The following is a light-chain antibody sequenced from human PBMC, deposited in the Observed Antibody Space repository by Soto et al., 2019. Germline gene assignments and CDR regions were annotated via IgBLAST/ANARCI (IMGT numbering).Light chain of an antibody. Sequence: EIVLTQSPASLSLSPGEGSTLSCRASQSASSSLAWYQQKPGQAPRLLIYDASKRATGIPARFSGSGSGTVFTLTISSLEPEDFAVYYCQQRGNSPWTVGQGPKVDIK. CDR2: DAS. CDR3: QQRGNSPWT. V-gene: IGKV3-11*01. CDR1: QSASSS. J-gene: IGKJ1*01.